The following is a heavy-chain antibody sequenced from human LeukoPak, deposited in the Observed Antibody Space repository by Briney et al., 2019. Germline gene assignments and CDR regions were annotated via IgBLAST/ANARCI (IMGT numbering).Heavy chain of an antibody. J-gene: IGHJ5*02. D-gene: IGHD2-2*01. CDR3: AREGVDTSWHYNWFDP. V-gene: IGHV1-69*13. Sequence: SVTVSCKASGGTFSSYAISWVRQAPGQGLEWMGGIIPIFGTANYAQKFQGRVTITADESTSTAYMELSSLRSEDTAVYYCAREGVDTSWHYNWFDPWGQGTLVTVSS. CDR2: IIPIFGTA. CDR1: GGTFSSYA.